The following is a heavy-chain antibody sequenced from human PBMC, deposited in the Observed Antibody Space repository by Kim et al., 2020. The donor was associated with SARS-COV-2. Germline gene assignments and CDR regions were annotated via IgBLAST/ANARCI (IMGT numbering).Heavy chain of an antibody. Sequence: GNTKYSQKFQGRATITRDTSASTAYMELSSLRSEDTAVYYCARRAVAVDYWGQGTLVTVSS. CDR3: ARRAVAVDY. D-gene: IGHD6-19*01. CDR2: GNT. V-gene: IGHV1-3*01. J-gene: IGHJ4*02.